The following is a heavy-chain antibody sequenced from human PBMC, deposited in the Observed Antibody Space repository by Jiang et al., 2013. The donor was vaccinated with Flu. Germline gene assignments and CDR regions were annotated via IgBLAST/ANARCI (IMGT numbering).Heavy chain of an antibody. CDR2: IDPTDSYT. D-gene: IGHD1-26*01. CDR3: VSHLTLSGSFDY. J-gene: IGHJ4*02. V-gene: IGHV5-10-1*01. Sequence: SLSISCKSSAYSFTSSWITWVRQMPGKGLEWIGRIDPTDSYTNYSPSFRGHVTISTDNSIATAYLQWTSLKASDTAIYYCVSHLTLSGSFDYWGQGTLVTVSS. CDR1: AYSFTSSW.